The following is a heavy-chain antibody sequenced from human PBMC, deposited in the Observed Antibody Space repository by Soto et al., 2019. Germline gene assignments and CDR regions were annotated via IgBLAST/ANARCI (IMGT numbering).Heavy chain of an antibody. J-gene: IGHJ5*02. CDR3: ARVGEYGSGSSVWFDP. CDR2: INHSGST. D-gene: IGHD3-10*01. V-gene: IGHV4-34*01. Sequence: PSETLSLTCAVYGGSFSGYYWSWIRQPPGKGLEWIGEINHSGSTNYNPSLKSRVAISVDTSKNQFSLKLSSVTAADTAVYYCARVGEYGSGSSVWFDPWGQGTLVTVSS. CDR1: GGSFSGYY.